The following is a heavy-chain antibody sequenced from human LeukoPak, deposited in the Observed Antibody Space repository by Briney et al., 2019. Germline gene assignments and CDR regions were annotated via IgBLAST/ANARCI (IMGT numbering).Heavy chain of an antibody. CDR3: ARVGAYYYDSSRDAFDI. V-gene: IGHV4-59*01. CDR1: GGSISSYY. Sequence: SETLSLTCTVSGGSISSYYRSWIRQPPGKGLEWIGYIYYSGSTNYNPSLKSRVTISVDTSKNQFSLKLSSVTAADTAVYYCARVGAYYYDSSRDAFDIWGQGTMVTVSS. D-gene: IGHD3-22*01. J-gene: IGHJ3*02. CDR2: IYYSGST.